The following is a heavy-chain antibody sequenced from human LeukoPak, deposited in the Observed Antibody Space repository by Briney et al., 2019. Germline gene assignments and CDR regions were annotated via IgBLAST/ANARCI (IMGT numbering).Heavy chain of an antibody. D-gene: IGHD1-1*01. CDR1: GFTFSSYA. Sequence: PGGSLRLSCAASGFTFSSYAMSWVRQAPGKGLEWVSVIYSGGSTYYADSVKGRFTISRDNSKNTLYLQMNSLRAEDTAVYYCARVPRWNDAFDIWGQGTMVTVSS. CDR2: IYSGGST. V-gene: IGHV3-66*01. J-gene: IGHJ3*02. CDR3: ARVPRWNDAFDI.